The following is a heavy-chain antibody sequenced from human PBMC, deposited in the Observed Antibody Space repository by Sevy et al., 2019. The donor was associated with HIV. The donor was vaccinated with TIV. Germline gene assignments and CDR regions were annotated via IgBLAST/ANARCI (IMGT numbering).Heavy chain of an antibody. CDR3: ARALDGYNVDY. CDR1: GFSFDRYG. J-gene: IGHJ4*02. D-gene: IGHD5-12*01. CDR2: ILYEGINK. V-gene: IGHV3-33*01. Sequence: GGSLRLSCAASGFSFDRYGMHWVRQAPGKGLEWVAVILYEGINKDYGDSVRGRFTISRDNSKNTLYLQMNSLRVDDTAVYYCARALDGYNVDYWGQGTLVTVSS.